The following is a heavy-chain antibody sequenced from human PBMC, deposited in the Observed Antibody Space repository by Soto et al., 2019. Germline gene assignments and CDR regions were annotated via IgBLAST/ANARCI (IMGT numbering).Heavy chain of an antibody. V-gene: IGHV4-39*01. CDR3: ARGGCSSTSCLSPPST. D-gene: IGHD2-2*01. Sequence: SETLSLTCTVSGGSISSSSYYWGWIRQPPGKGLEWIGSIYYSGSTYYNPSLKSRVTISVDTSKNQFSLKLSSVTAADTAVYYCARGGCSSTSCLSPPSTWGQGTLVTVSS. CDR2: IYYSGST. CDR1: GGSISSSSYY. J-gene: IGHJ5*02.